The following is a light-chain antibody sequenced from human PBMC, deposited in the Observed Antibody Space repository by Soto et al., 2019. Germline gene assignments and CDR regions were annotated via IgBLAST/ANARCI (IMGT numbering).Light chain of an antibody. V-gene: IGKV1-12*01. Sequence: IQMTHSPSSVSASVGDRVTMTCRASQGVGGWLAWYQQKPGKVPKLLIYATSSLHSVVPSRFSGSGSGTDFTLSISRLQPEDFATSYCKQTHSLPLSFGPGTKVDIK. CDR3: KQTHSLPLS. CDR1: QGVGGW. CDR2: ATS. J-gene: IGKJ3*01.